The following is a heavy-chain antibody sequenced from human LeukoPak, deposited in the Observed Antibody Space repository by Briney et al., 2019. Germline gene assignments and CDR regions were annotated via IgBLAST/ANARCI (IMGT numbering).Heavy chain of an antibody. D-gene: IGHD4-17*01. CDR2: IYYSGST. CDR3: ARELTTVTTVNWFDP. V-gene: IGHV4-39*07. J-gene: IGHJ5*02. CDR1: GGSISSSSYY. Sequence: SETLSLTCTVSGGSISSSSYYWGWIRQPPGKGLEWIGSIYYSGSTYYNPSLKGRVTISVDTSKNQFSLKLSSVTAADTAVYYCARELTTVTTVNWFDPWGQGTLVTVSS.